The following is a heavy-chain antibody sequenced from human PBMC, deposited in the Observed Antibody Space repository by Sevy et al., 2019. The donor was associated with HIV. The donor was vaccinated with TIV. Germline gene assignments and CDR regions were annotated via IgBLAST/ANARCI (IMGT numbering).Heavy chain of an antibody. J-gene: IGHJ4*02. V-gene: IGHV3-21*01. CDR3: ARDSGLWELPSLNDY. Sequence: GGSLRLSCAASGFTFSSYSMNWVRQAPGKGLEWVSSISSSSSYIYYADSVKGRFTISRDNAKNSLYLQMNSLRAEDTAVYYCARDSGLWELPSLNDYWGQGTLVTASS. CDR1: GFTFSSYS. D-gene: IGHD1-26*01. CDR2: ISSSSSYI.